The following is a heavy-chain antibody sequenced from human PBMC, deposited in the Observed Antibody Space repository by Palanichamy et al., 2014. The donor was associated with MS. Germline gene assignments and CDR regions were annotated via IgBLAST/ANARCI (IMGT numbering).Heavy chain of an antibody. J-gene: IGHJ5*02. D-gene: IGHD2-8*02. CDR1: GFTFSSYS. CDR2: ISGSSGDI. V-gene: IGHV3-48*01. Sequence: VQLVESGGGLVQPGGSLRLSCAASGFTFSSYSMNWVRQAPGKGLEWVSYISGSSGDIYYADSMKGRFTISRDNAKNSLYLQLNSLRAEDTAVYYCARGGTGWPNWFDPWGQGTLVTVSS. CDR3: ARGGTGWPNWFDP.